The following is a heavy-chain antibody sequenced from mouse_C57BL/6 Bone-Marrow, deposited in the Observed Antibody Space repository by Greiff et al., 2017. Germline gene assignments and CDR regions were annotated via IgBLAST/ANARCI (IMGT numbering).Heavy chain of an antibody. CDR3: ARHLLITTVVATDYAMDY. CDR1: GFTFSDYG. Sequence: EVQRVESGGGLVQPGGSLKLSCAASGFTFSDYGMAWVRQAPRKGPEWVAFISNLAYSIYYADTVTGRFTISRENAKNTLYLEMSSLRSEDTAMYYCARHLLITTVVATDYAMDYWGQGTSVTVSS. D-gene: IGHD1-1*01. V-gene: IGHV5-15*01. CDR2: ISNLAYSI. J-gene: IGHJ4*01.